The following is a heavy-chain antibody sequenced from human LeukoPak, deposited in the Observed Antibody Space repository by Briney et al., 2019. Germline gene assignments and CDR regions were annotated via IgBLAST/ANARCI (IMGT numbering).Heavy chain of an antibody. D-gene: IGHD2-21*02. CDR2: ISSSSNTI. V-gene: IGHV3-48*02. J-gene: IGHJ4*02. Sequence: GGSLRLSCAASGFTFSSYSMNWVRQAPGKGLEWVSYISSSSNTIYYADSVKGRFTISRDNAKNSLFLQMNSLRDEDTSVYYCARAVTVVTRGGLVFDYWGQGTLGTVS. CDR3: ARAVTVVTRGGLVFDY. CDR1: GFTFSSYS.